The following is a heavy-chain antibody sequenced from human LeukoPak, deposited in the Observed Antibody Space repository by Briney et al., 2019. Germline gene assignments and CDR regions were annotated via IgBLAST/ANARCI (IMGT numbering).Heavy chain of an antibody. CDR3: ARDRSSSHDASDI. V-gene: IGHV1-69*04. J-gene: IGHJ3*02. D-gene: IGHD6-13*01. Sequence: ASVKVSCKASGGTFSSYAISWVRQTPGQGLEWMGRIIPILGIANYAQKFQGRVTITADKSTSTAYMELSSLRSEDTAVYYCARDRSSSHDASDIWGQGTMVTVSS. CDR2: IIPILGIA. CDR1: GGTFSSYA.